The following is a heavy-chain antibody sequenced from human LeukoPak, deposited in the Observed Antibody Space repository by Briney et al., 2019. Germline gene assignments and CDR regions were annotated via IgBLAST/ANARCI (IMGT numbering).Heavy chain of an antibody. CDR1: GGSISSGGYY. J-gene: IGHJ5*02. D-gene: IGHD4-17*01. Sequence: SETLSLTCTVSGGSISSGGYYWSWIRQPPGKGLEWIGRIYTSGSTNYNPSLKSRVTMSVDTSKNQFSLKLSSVTAADTAVYYCARDGHGDLGDWFDPWGQGTLVTVSS. CDR3: ARDGHGDLGDWFDP. CDR2: IYTSGST. V-gene: IGHV4-61*08.